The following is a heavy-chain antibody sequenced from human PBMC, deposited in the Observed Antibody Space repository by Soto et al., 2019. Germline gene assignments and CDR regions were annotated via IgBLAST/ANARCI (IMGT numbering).Heavy chain of an antibody. CDR3: ARGGYSGRLYYFDY. V-gene: IGHV4-61*01. J-gene: IGHJ4*02. CDR2: IYYSGRT. CDR1: GGSVSITYYY. D-gene: IGHD2-15*01. Sequence: PSETLSLTCFVSGGSVSITYYYWSWIRQSPGKGLEWIGYIYYSGRTDYKSSLKSRVTISLDPSKNQVSLKLNSVTAAEMVVYYCARGGYSGRLYYFDYWGQGTLVPVSS.